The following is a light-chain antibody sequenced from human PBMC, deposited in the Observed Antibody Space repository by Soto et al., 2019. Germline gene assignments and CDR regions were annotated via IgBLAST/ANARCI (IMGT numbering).Light chain of an antibody. CDR1: QSVGSGY. V-gene: IGKV3-20*01. CDR3: QQYCTSSPVFT. J-gene: IGKJ2*01. CDR2: GAS. Sequence: EIVLTQSPGTLSLSPGERATISCRASQSVGSGYLAWYQQKPGPAPRLLIYGASNRSNGIPDRFSGSGSGSGVTLTISRLVPEDFAVYDCQQYCTSSPVFTFGQGTYLEIK.